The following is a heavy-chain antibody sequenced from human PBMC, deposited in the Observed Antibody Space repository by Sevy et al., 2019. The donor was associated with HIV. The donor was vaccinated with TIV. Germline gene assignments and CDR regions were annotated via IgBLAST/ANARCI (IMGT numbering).Heavy chain of an antibody. CDR3: ARGESLGELSPHWFGP. J-gene: IGHJ5*02. CDR2: IYYSGST. CDR1: GGSISGYY. D-gene: IGHD3-16*02. Sequence: SETLSLTCTVSGGSISGYYWSWIRQPPGKGLEWIGNIYYSGSTNYNPSLKRRVTISLDTSKNQFSLKLSSVTAADTAVYYCARGESLGELSPHWFGPWGQGTLVTVSS. V-gene: IGHV4-59*13.